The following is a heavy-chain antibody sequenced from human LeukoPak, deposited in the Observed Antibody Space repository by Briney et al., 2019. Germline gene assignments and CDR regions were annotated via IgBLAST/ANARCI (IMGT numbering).Heavy chain of an antibody. CDR1: GYTISDYY. J-gene: IGHJ4*02. D-gene: IGHD2-21*01. CDR3: ARGRSREASDGYCHFDY. CDR2: VKPNSGDT. Sequence: ASVKVSCKASGYTISDYYIHWVRQAPGQRLEWMGWVKPNSGDTKSAQKFQGRVTMTRDTSINSAYMDLNSLTSDDTAVYYCARGRSREASDGYCHFDYWGQGTLVTVSS. V-gene: IGHV1-2*02.